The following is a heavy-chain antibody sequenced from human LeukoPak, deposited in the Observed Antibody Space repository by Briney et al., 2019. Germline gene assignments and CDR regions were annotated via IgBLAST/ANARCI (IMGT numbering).Heavy chain of an antibody. CDR3: ARDWRNNWTYLY. CDR2: IKQDGSER. Sequence: GGSLRLSCAASGFTFSSYWMNWVRQAPGKGLEWVANIKQDGSERYYVDSVKGRFTISRDNAKNSLYLQMNSLRAEDTAVYYCARDWRNNWTYLYWGQGTLVTVSS. D-gene: IGHD1-7*01. V-gene: IGHV3-7*01. CDR1: GFTFSSYW. J-gene: IGHJ4*02.